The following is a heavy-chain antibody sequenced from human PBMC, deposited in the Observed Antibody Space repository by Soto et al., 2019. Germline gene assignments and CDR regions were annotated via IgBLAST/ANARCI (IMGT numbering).Heavy chain of an antibody. Sequence: QVQLVQSGAEVKKPGSSVKVSCKASGGTFSNYALISWVRQAPGQGLEWMGGIIPIGATVNYAQKFQGRVTITADESTSTVYMDLGSLRSEDTAVYSCARDRLGFGYTYADVWGQGTTVTVSS. CDR1: GGTFSNYA. CDR3: ARDRLGFGYTYADV. V-gene: IGHV1-69*12. J-gene: IGHJ6*02. CDR2: IIPIGATV. D-gene: IGHD3-10*01.